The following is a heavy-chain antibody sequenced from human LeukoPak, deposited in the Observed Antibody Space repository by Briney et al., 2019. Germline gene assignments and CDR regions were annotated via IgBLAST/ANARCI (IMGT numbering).Heavy chain of an antibody. V-gene: IGHV3-7*02. CDR1: GFTFRDAA. CDR2: IKQDGSEK. D-gene: IGHD2-2*01. J-gene: IGHJ4*02. CDR3: ARHVPLPATFDY. Sequence: GGSLRLSCAVSGFTFRDAAMTWVRQAPGKGLEWVANIKQDGSEKYYVDSVKGRFTISRDNAKNSLYLQMNSLRAEDTAVYYCARHVPLPATFDYWGQGTLVTVSS.